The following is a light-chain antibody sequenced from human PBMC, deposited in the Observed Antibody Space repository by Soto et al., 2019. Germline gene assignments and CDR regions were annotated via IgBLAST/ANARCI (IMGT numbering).Light chain of an antibody. CDR2: EVT. V-gene: IGLV2-8*01. CDR1: SSDVGGYNY. J-gene: IGLJ3*02. CDR3: ATWDDRLTAGV. Sequence: QSVLTQPPSASGSPGQSVTISCTGTSSDVGGYNYVSWYQQHPGKAPKLMIYEVTKRPSGVPDRFSGSKSGNTASLTVSGLQAEDEADYYCATWDDRLTAGVFGGGTKLTVL.